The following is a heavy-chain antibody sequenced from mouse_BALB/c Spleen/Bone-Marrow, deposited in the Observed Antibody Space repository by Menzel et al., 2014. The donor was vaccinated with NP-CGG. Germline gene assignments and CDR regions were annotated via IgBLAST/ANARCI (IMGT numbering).Heavy chain of an antibody. V-gene: IGHV1S81*02. CDR1: GYTFTSYY. CDR3: AREGDSPFAY. D-gene: IGHD2-13*01. J-gene: IGHJ3*01. CDR2: INPSNGGT. Sequence: VQRVESGAELVKPEASVKLSCKASGYTFTSYYMSWVKQRPGQGLEWIGEINPSNGGTNFNEKFKSKATLTVDKSSSTAYMQLSSATSEDSAVYYCAREGDSPFAYWGQGTLVTVSA.